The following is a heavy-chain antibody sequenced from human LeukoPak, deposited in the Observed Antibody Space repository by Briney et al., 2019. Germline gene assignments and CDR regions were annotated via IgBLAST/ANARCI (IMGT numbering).Heavy chain of an antibody. V-gene: IGHV3-23*01. CDR2: IRSNGATA. D-gene: IGHD1-1*01. CDR3: ARGQEFDDGVFDS. J-gene: IGHJ4*02. Sequence: PGGSLRLSCAASGFSFSSFAMTWVRQAPGKGLEWVSTIRSNGATAYNADSVKGRFTISRDNSKNTVYLQMNSLRVEDTAICYCARGQEFDDGVFDSWGQGTLVTVSS. CDR1: GFSFSSFA.